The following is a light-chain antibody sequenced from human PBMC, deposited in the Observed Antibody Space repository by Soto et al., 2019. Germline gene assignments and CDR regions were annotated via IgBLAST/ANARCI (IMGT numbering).Light chain of an antibody. V-gene: IGKV1-33*01. CDR3: HQYDSLPRT. Sequence: IQMTKSPSSLSASVGDRVNITCQASQDISRYLNWYKQKPGKAPKLRIYDASNLETGVPSRFSGRGSLKDFTVTISSLQPEDIASYYCHQYDSLPRTFGQGTKVEIK. CDR1: QDISRY. J-gene: IGKJ1*01. CDR2: DAS.